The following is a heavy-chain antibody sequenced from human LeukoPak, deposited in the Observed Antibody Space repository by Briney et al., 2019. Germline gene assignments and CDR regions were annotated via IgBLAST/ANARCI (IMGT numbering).Heavy chain of an antibody. CDR2: IYYSGST. V-gene: IGHV4-59*11. D-gene: IGHD3-10*01. J-gene: IGHJ5*02. CDR1: GDSIRSHY. Sequence: SETLSLTCTVSGDSIRSHYWNWIRRPPGKGLEWMGYIYYSGSTNYNPSPKNRLTISVDTSKNQFSLKLTSVTAADTAVYYCAKNPYFYGSGSPPGGFDPWGQGTLVTVSS. CDR3: AKNPYFYGSGSPPGGFDP.